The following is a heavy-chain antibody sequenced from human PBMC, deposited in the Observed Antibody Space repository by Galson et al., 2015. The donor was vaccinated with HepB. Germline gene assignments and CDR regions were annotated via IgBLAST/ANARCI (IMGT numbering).Heavy chain of an antibody. V-gene: IGHV3-11*01. Sequence: SLRLACAASGFTVSDHYMTWVRQAQGKGLEWISHTSSSGPNIFYAESVKGRFTISRDNANNSLFLQINDLRAEDTAFYYCARGYCTNVNYYGASQALDIWGQGTMVTVSS. CDR1: GFTVSDHY. D-gene: IGHD2-8*01. J-gene: IGHJ3*02. CDR3: ARGYCTNVNYYGASQALDI. CDR2: TSSSGPNI.